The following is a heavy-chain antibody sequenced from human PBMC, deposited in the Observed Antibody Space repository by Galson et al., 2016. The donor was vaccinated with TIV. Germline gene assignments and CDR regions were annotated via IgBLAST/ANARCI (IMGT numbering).Heavy chain of an antibody. CDR2: LYYSGST. V-gene: IGHV4-39*01. CDR3: ARAPYGENWYFGL. Sequence: TLSLTCTVSGGSISSGDYHWGWIRQPPGKGLEWIGSLYYSGSTYYNPSLKSRVTILLDTSKRQFSLKLTSVTAADTAVYYCARAPYGENWYFGLWGRGTLVTVSS. D-gene: IGHD3-10*01. J-gene: IGHJ2*01. CDR1: GGSISSGDYH.